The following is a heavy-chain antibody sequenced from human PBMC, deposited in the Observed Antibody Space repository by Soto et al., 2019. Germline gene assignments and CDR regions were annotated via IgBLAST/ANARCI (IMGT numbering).Heavy chain of an antibody. Sequence: EVQLLESGGDLVQPGESLRLSCAASGFTFSSYAMSWVRQATGKGLEWVSTISDKSAGTYYSDSVRGRFTISRDDSKNMMYVQMNNLRAEDTAVYYCAKLLPRAFDFWGQGTMVTVSS. V-gene: IGHV3-23*01. CDR2: ISDKSAGT. D-gene: IGHD2-15*01. CDR1: GFTFSSYA. CDR3: AKLLPRAFDF. J-gene: IGHJ3*01.